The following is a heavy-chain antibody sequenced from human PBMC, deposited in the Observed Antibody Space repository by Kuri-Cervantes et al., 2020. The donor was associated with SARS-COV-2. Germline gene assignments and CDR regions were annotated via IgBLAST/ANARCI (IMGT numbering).Heavy chain of an antibody. V-gene: IGHV2-26*01. CDR3: ARIIVGYSSGWYYFDY. CDR2: IFSNDEK. D-gene: IGHD6-19*01. J-gene: IGHJ4*02. Sequence: SGPTLVKPTETLTLTCTVSGFSLSNARMGVSWIRQPPGKALEWLAHIFSNDEKSYSTSLKSRLTISKDTSKNQVVLTMTNMDPVDTATYYCARIIVGYSSGWYYFDYWGQGTLVTVSS. CDR1: GFSLSNARMG.